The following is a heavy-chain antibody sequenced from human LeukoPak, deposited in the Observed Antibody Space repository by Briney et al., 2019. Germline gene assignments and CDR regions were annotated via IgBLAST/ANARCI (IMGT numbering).Heavy chain of an antibody. CDR1: GFTFSSYW. V-gene: IGHV3-7*05. CDR2: IKQDGSQK. Sequence: GGSLRLSCAASGFTFSSYWMSWVRQAPGKGLGWVATIKQDGSQKKYVDSVKGRFTISRDNAKNSPYLQMNSLRAEDTAVYYCARDPTVTNFHDAFDIWGQGTMVTVSS. J-gene: IGHJ3*02. CDR3: ARDPTVTNFHDAFDI. D-gene: IGHD4-17*01.